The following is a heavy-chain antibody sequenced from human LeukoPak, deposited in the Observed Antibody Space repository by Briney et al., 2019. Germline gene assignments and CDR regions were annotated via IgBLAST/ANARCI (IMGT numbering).Heavy chain of an antibody. Sequence: SETLSLTCTVSGGSISSYYWSWIRQPPGKGLEWIGYIYYSGSTNYNPSLKSRVTISVDTSKNQFSLKLSSVTAADTAVYYCARQDGSGSYYTDYWGXGTLVTVSS. D-gene: IGHD3-10*01. CDR1: GGSISSYY. CDR3: ARQDGSGSYYTDY. V-gene: IGHV4-59*08. J-gene: IGHJ4*01. CDR2: IYYSGST.